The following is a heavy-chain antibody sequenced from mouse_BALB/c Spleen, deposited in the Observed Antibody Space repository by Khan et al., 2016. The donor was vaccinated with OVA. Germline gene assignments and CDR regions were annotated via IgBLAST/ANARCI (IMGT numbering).Heavy chain of an antibody. D-gene: IGHD2-14*01. J-gene: IGHJ3*01. V-gene: IGHV1-4*01. CDR2: INPSNNYT. CDR1: GYTFTSYT. Sequence: QVQLQQSGAELARPGASVKMSCKASGYTFTSYTMHWVRQRPGQTLEWIEHINPSNNYTNYNQNFKDKATLIVDKSSSTAYMQLNSLTSEDSAVYYCVREGAYYRSDGWFAYWGQGTLVTVSA. CDR3: VREGAYYRSDGWFAY.